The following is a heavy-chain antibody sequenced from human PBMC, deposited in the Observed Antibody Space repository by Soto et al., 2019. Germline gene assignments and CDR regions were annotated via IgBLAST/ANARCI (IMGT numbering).Heavy chain of an antibody. CDR2: INAGNGNT. J-gene: IGHJ6*03. CDR1: GYTFTSYA. D-gene: IGHD6-19*01. CDR3: ARAPAVAGLGYYYMDV. V-gene: IGHV1-3*01. Sequence: ASVKVSCKASGYTFTSYAMHWVRQAPGQRLEWMGWINAGNGNTKYSQKFQGRVTITRDTSASTAYMELSSLRSEDTAVYYCARAPAVAGLGYYYMDVWGKGTTVTVSS.